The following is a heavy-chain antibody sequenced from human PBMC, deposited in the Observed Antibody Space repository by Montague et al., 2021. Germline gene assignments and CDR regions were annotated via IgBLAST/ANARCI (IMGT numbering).Heavy chain of an antibody. V-gene: IGHV4-39*01. Sequence: SETLSLTCTVSGASINSSPYYWGWIRQPPGKGLEWIASIYYSANTYYNPSLKSRLSISVDTTKNQFSLRLKSVTAADTAVYHCARVDCDGDCYTFDPWGQGTLVTVSS. D-gene: IGHD2-21*02. CDR1: GASINSSPYY. CDR3: ARVDCDGDCYTFDP. J-gene: IGHJ5*02. CDR2: IYYSANT.